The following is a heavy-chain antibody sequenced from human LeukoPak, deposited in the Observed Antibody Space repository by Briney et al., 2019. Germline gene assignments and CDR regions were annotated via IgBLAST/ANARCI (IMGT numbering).Heavy chain of an antibody. J-gene: IGHJ4*02. D-gene: IGHD2-15*01. Sequence: ASVKVSCKPFGYTFTNYYIHWVRQAPGQGLEWMGIINPRGDYTTYAQNFQGRVTMTRDTSTSTIYMELSSLRSEDTAVYYCARVDGSPDYWGQGTLLTVSS. CDR2: INPRGDYT. V-gene: IGHV1-46*01. CDR3: ARVDGSPDY. CDR1: GYTFTNYY.